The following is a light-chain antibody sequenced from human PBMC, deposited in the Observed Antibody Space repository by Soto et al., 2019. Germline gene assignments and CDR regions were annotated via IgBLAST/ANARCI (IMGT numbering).Light chain of an antibody. CDR3: SSYTSSSTPYV. J-gene: IGLJ1*01. CDR2: EVS. V-gene: IGLV2-14*01. Sequence: QSALTQPASVSGSPGQSITISCTGTSSDVGGYNYVSWYQQHPGKAPKLMIYEVSNRPSGVSNRFSCSKSGNTASLTISGLQAEDEADYYCSSYTSSSTPYVFGTGTKLTVL. CDR1: SSDVGGYNY.